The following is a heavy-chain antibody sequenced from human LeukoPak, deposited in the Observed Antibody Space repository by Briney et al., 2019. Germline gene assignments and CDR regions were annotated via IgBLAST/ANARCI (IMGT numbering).Heavy chain of an antibody. CDR1: GFTFSSYE. V-gene: IGHV3-48*03. CDR3: ARDPPRTSLDY. Sequence: QPGGSLRLSCAASGFTFSSYEMNWVRQAPGKGLEWVSYISSSGSTIYYADSVKGRFTISRDNAKNSLYLQMNSLRAEDTAVYYCARDPPRTSLDYWGQGTLVTVSS. D-gene: IGHD2-2*01. J-gene: IGHJ4*02. CDR2: ISSSGSTI.